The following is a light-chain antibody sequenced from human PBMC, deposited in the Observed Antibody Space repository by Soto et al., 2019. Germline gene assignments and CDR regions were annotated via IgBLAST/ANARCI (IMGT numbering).Light chain of an antibody. CDR2: FNSDGSH. CDR3: QTWGTGIVL. J-gene: IGLJ2*01. V-gene: IGLV4-69*01. Sequence: QSVLTQSPSASASLGASVKLTCTLSSGHSSYAIAWHQQQPEKGPRYLMKFNSDGSHNKGDGIPDRFSGSSSGAERYLTISSLQSEDEADYYCQTWGTGIVLFGGGTKLTVL. CDR1: SGHSSYA.